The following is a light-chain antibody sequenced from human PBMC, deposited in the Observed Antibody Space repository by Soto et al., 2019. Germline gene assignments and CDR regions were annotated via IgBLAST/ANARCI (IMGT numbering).Light chain of an antibody. V-gene: IGKV3-20*01. Sequence: EIVLTQSPGTLSLSPGERATLSRRASQSVSSSYLAWYQQKPGQPPRLVMYATSSRATGIPARFSGSGSGTDFTLTISRLEPEDFAVYYCQQYGSSSWTFGQGTKVHIK. CDR2: ATS. CDR1: QSVSSSY. CDR3: QQYGSSSWT. J-gene: IGKJ1*01.